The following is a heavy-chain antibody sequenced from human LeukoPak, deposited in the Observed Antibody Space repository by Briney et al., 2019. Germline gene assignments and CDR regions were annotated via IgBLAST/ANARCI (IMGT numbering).Heavy chain of an antibody. D-gene: IGHD3-22*01. J-gene: IGHJ5*02. CDR1: GGSFSGYY. CDR2: INHSGST. CDR3: ARRRYYDSLNWFDP. Sequence: SETLSLTCAVYGGSFSGYYWSWIRQPPGKGLEWIGEINHSGSTNYNPSLKSRVTISVDTSKNQFSLKLSSVTAADTAVYYCARRRYYDSLNWFDPWGQGTLVTVSS. V-gene: IGHV4-34*01.